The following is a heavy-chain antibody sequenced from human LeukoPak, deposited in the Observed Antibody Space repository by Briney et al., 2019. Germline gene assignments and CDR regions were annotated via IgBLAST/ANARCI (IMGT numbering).Heavy chain of an antibody. Sequence: SETLSLTCTVSGGSISSYYWSWIRQPAGKGLEWIGRIYSSGSTSGSTNYNPSLKSRVTISLDTSKNQISLNVSSVTAADTAVYYCARSHGLGTWYYFDSWGQGNLVTVSS. D-gene: IGHD3-16*01. CDR2: IYSSGSTSGST. CDR3: ARSHGLGTWYYFDS. J-gene: IGHJ4*02. CDR1: GGSISSYY. V-gene: IGHV4-4*07.